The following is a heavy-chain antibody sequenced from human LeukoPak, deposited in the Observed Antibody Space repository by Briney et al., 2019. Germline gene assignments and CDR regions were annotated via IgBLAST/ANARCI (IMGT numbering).Heavy chain of an antibody. CDR1: GGTFSSYA. CDR3: AREAPHYGDLNWFDP. V-gene: IGHV1-69*04. D-gene: IGHD4-17*01. J-gene: IGHJ5*02. CDR2: IIPIFGIA. Sequence: SVKVSCKASGGTFSSYAISWVRQAPGQGLEWMGRIIPIFGIADYAQKFQGRVTITADKSTSTAYMELSSLRSEDTAVYYCAREAPHYGDLNWFDPWGQGTLVTVSS.